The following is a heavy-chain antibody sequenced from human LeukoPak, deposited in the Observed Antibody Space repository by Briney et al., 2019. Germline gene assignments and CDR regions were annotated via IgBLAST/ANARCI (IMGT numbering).Heavy chain of an antibody. Sequence: GGSLRLSCAASGFTFTDYTLNWVRQATGKALEWISYIIPRSGFISYADAVKGRFTISTDNAKTSLYLQMNSLRDEDTAIYYCVRDYKYAFDVWGQGSMVTVSS. J-gene: IGHJ3*01. D-gene: IGHD5-24*01. CDR3: VRDYKYAFDV. CDR1: GFTFTDYT. V-gene: IGHV3-48*02. CDR2: IIPRSGFI.